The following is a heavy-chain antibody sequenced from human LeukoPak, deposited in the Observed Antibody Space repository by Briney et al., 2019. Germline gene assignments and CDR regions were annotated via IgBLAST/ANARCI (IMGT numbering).Heavy chain of an antibody. CDR3: ARGGGAAGYDNEFDY. Sequence: SETLSLTCAVYGGSISSYYWSWIRQPPGGGLEWIGYIFYTGNTNFNPSLKSRVTISVDTSKNQFSLRLTSVTAADTAVYYCARGGGAAGYDNEFDYWGHGTLVTVSS. V-gene: IGHV4-59*01. J-gene: IGHJ4*01. CDR1: GGSISSYY. CDR2: IFYTGNT. D-gene: IGHD5-12*01.